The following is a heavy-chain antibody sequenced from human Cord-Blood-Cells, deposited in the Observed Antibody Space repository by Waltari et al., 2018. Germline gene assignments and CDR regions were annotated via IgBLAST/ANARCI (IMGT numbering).Heavy chain of an antibody. V-gene: IGHV2-70*01. D-gene: IGHD6-6*01. CDR1: GFSLSTSGMC. J-gene: IGHJ6*02. CDR2: IDWDDDK. CDR3: ARIVRYSSSYYYYGMDV. Sequence: QVTLRESGPALVKPTQTLTLTCTFSGFSLSTSGMCVSWIRQSPGKALEWLALIDWDDDKYYSTSLKTRLTISKDTSKNQVVLTMTNMDPVDTATYYCARIVRYSSSYYYYGMDVWGQGTTVTVSS.